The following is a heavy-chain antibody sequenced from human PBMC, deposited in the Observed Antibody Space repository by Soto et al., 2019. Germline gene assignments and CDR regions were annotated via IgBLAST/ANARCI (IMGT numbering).Heavy chain of an antibody. CDR3: ARDGIGGTTCRGYLDY. Sequence: QVHLVESGGGVAQPGRSLRLSCAASGSIFTGYGMHWVRQAPGKGLEWVAVIWFDGSNKYYADSVKGRFTISRDNSKNMLYLQMNSLRVEDTAGYYCARDGIGGTTCRGYLDYWGQGTLVTVSS. CDR1: GSIFTGYG. J-gene: IGHJ4*02. CDR2: IWFDGSNK. D-gene: IGHD1-1*01. V-gene: IGHV3-33*01.